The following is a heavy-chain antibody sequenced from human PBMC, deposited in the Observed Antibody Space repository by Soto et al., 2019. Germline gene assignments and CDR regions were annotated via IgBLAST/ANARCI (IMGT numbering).Heavy chain of an antibody. CDR3: AIAPRYGMDV. CDR1: GFTFSSYW. Sequence: EVQLVESGGGLVQPGGSLRLSCAASGFTFSSYWMHWVRQAPGNGLVWLSRINSDGSSATYADSVKGRFTISRDKAKSTLYLQMNSLRAEDTAMYYWAIAPRYGMDVWGPGITVTVSS. J-gene: IGHJ6*02. V-gene: IGHV3-74*01. CDR2: INSDGSSA.